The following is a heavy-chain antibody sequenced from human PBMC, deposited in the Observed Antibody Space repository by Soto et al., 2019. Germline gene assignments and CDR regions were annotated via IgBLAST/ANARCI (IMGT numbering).Heavy chain of an antibody. CDR1: GFTFSDYY. Sequence: GGSLRLSCAASGFTFSDYYMSWIRQAPGKGLEWVSYISSSGSTIYYADTVKGRFTISRDNAKNSLYLQMNSLRAEDTAVYYCARAWSGYDCYFDYWGQGTLVTVSS. V-gene: IGHV3-11*01. J-gene: IGHJ4*02. CDR3: ARAWSGYDCYFDY. CDR2: ISSSGSTI. D-gene: IGHD5-12*01.